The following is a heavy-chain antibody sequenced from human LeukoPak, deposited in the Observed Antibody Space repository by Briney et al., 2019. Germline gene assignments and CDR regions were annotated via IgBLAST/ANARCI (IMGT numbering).Heavy chain of an antibody. CDR3: AKEGGFREFSYFDN. V-gene: IGHV4-61*08. CDR1: GDSISSGDYY. Sequence: PSETLSLTCTVSGDSISSGDYYWSWIRQPPGKGLEWIGYIYYSGSTNYNPSLNSRVTMSVDTSKNQFSLKLSSVTAADTAVYYCAKEGGFREFSYFDNWGQGTLVTVSS. D-gene: IGHD3-10*01. J-gene: IGHJ4*02. CDR2: IYYSGST.